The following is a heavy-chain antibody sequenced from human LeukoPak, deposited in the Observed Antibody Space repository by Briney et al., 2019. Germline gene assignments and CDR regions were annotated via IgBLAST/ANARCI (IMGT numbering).Heavy chain of an antibody. V-gene: IGHV3-23*01. D-gene: IGHD3-22*01. J-gene: IGHJ4*02. Sequence: GGSLRLSCAAPGFTFSSYAMSWVRQAPGKGLEWVSAISGSGGSTYYADSVKGRFTISRDNSKNTLYLQMNSLRAEDTAVYYCAKSSITMIVVVTPQDYWGQGTLVTVSS. CDR1: GFTFSSYA. CDR2: ISGSGGST. CDR3: AKSSITMIVVVTPQDY.